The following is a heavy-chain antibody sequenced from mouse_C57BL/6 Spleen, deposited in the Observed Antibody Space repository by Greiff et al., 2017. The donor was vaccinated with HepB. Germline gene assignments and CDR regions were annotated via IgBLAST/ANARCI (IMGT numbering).Heavy chain of an antibody. V-gene: IGHV1-20*01. Sequence: VQLQQSGPELVKPGDSVKISCKASGYSFTGYFMNWVMQSHGKSLEWIGRINPYNGDTFYNQKFKGKATLTVDKSASTAHMELRSLTSEDSAVYYCAGGWLANSHYYAMDYWGQGTSVTVSS. CDR3: AGGWLANSHYYAMDY. CDR1: GYSFTGYF. D-gene: IGHD1-1*02. J-gene: IGHJ4*01. CDR2: INPYNGDT.